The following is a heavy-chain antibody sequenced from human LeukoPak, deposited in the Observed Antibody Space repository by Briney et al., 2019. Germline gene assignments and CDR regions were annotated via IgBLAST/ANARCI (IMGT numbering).Heavy chain of an antibody. Sequence: GGSLRLSCAASGFTFTTYWMTWVRQAPGKGLEWVANIKQDGSEAYYVDSVKGRFTISRVNAKNSLYLQMNSLRAEDTAVYYCARDSGGRVYNYWGQGTLVTVSS. J-gene: IGHJ4*02. V-gene: IGHV3-7*03. CDR3: ARDSGGRVYNY. CDR2: IKQDGSEA. D-gene: IGHD6-13*01. CDR1: GFTFTTYW.